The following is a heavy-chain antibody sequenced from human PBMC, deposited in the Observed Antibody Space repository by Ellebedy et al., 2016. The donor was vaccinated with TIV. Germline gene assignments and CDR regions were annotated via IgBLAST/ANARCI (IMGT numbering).Heavy chain of an antibody. D-gene: IGHD3-22*01. CDR3: ARSVVVVRRTNGYYGMDV. V-gene: IGHV1-18*04. CDR2: ISTIHNDTK. J-gene: IGHJ6*02. Sequence: ASVKVSXKASGYTFTNYGITWVRQAPGQGLEWMGWISTIHNDTKQYGQKVQGRLTMTADTATSTAYMELRSLRSDDTAVYYCARSVVVVRRTNGYYGMDVWGQGTTVIVSS. CDR1: GYTFTNYG.